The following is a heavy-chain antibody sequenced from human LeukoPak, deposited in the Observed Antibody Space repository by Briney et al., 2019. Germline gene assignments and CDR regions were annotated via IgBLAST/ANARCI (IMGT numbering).Heavy chain of an antibody. V-gene: IGHV3-73*01. CDR3: TVGGYRYGLDAFDI. D-gene: IGHD5-18*01. CDR1: GFTFSSSW. J-gene: IGHJ3*02. CDR2: IRSTANSYAT. Sequence: PGGSLRLSCAASGFTFSSSWMTWVRQASGKGLEWVGRIRSTANSYATAYDVSVKGRFTISRDDSKDTASLQMNNLKTEDTAVYYCTVGGYRYGLDAFDIWGQGTMVTVSS.